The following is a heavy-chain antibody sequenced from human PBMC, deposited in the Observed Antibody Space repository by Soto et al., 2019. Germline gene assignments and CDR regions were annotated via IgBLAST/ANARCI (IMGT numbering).Heavy chain of an antibody. D-gene: IGHD5-18*01. Sequence: SETLSLTCAVYGGSFSGYYWSWIRQPPGKGLEWIGEINHSGSTNYNPSLKSRVTISVDTSKNQFSLKLSSVTAADTAVYYCARGLTWIRYFDYWGQGTLVTVSS. CDR3: ARGLTWIRYFDY. J-gene: IGHJ4*02. V-gene: IGHV4-34*01. CDR2: INHSGST. CDR1: GGSFSGYY.